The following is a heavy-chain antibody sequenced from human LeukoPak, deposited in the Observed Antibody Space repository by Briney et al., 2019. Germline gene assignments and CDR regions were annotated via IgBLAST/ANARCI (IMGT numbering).Heavy chain of an antibody. V-gene: IGHV3-7*01. Sequence: GGSLRLSCAASGFTFSTYWMSWVRHAPGKGLEWVASIKQDGSEKYYVDSVKGRLTISRDNAKNSLYLQMNSLRAEDTAMYYCARDSAGNDYWGQGTLVTVSS. J-gene: IGHJ4*02. D-gene: IGHD6-13*01. CDR2: IKQDGSEK. CDR1: GFTFSTYW. CDR3: ARDSAGNDY.